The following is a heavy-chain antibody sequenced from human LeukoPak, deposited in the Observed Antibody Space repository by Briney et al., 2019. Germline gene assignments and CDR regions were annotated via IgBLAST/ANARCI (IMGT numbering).Heavy chain of an antibody. CDR3: AKGLSKWGNFDH. D-gene: IGHD7-27*01. V-gene: IGHV3-30*02. Sequence: GGSQTLSCAASGFSLSEFVMSWVRQAPGKGLEWVALTRKDISHQYYGDSVKGRFIISRVNSRNTLYLQMNSLRAEDTAVDYCAKGLSKWGNFDHWGQGSLVTVSS. CDR1: GFSLSEFV. CDR2: TRKDISHQ. J-gene: IGHJ4*02.